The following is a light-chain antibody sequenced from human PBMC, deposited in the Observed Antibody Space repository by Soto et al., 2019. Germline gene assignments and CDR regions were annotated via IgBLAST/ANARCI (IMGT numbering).Light chain of an antibody. CDR2: EDT. J-gene: IGLJ2*01. CDR3: QAWDSSAVV. Sequence: SYELTQPSSVSVSSGQTAIITCSGDRLGDKFACWYQQRPGQSPVLVIYEDTKRPSGVPERFSGSNSGNTATLIIRGTQAMDEADYYCQAWDSSAVVFGGGTKLTVL. CDR1: RLGDKF. V-gene: IGLV3-1*01.